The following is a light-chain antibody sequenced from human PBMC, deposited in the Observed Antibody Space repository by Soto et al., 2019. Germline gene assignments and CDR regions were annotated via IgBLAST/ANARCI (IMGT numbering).Light chain of an antibody. CDR2: KAS. J-gene: IGKJ1*01. V-gene: IGKV1-5*03. CDR1: QSISSW. Sequence: DIQMTXXPXTXXXXXVDRFTVXCLASQSISSWLAWYQQKPGKAPKLLIYKASTLKSGVPSRFSGSGSGTEFTLTISSLQPDDFATYYCQHYNSYSEAFGQGTKVDI. CDR3: QHYNSYSEA.